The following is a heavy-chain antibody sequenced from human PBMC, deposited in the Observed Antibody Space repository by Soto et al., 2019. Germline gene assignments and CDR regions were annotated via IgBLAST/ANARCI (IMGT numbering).Heavy chain of an antibody. D-gene: IGHD3-22*01. CDR1: GFTFSSYG. J-gene: IGHJ4*02. CDR2: IWYDGSNK. V-gene: IGHV3-33*01. Sequence: SGGSLRLSCAASGFTFSSYGMHWVRQAPGKGLEWVAVIWYDGSNKYYADSVKGRFTISRDNSKNTLYLQMNSLRAEDTAVYYCAREDFYYDSSGTTQYFDYWGQGTLVTVSS. CDR3: AREDFYYDSSGTTQYFDY.